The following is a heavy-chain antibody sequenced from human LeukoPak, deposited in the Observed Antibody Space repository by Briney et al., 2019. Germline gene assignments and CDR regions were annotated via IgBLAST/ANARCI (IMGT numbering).Heavy chain of an antibody. CDR2: INHSGST. D-gene: IGHD6-13*01. J-gene: IGHJ4*02. Sequence: SETLSLTCTVSGGSISSYYWSWIRQPPGKGLEWIGEINHSGSTNYNPSLKSRVTISVDTSKNQFSLKLSSVTAADTAVYYCARGGGYSSSWYRNYFDYWGQGTLVTVSS. CDR3: ARGGGYSSSWYRNYFDY. CDR1: GGSISSYY. V-gene: IGHV4-34*01.